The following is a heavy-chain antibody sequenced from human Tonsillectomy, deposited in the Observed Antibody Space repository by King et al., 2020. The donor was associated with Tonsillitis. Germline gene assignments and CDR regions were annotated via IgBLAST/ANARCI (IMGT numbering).Heavy chain of an antibody. CDR2: INPSGGST. Sequence: VQLVESGAEVKKPGASVKVSCKTSGYTFTSYYMHWVRQAPGQGLEWMGIINPSGGSTSNAQKFQGRVTLTRDTSTSTVYMELSSLRSEDTAVYYCARSLTGSGSYYDYWGQGTLVTVSS. CDR1: GYTFTSYY. J-gene: IGHJ4*02. D-gene: IGHD1-26*01. CDR3: ARSLTGSGSYYDY. V-gene: IGHV1-46*01.